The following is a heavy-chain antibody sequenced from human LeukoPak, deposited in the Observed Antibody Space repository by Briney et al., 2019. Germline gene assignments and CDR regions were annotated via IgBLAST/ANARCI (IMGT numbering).Heavy chain of an antibody. Sequence: PSETLSLTCTVSGGSISSYYWSWIRQPPGEGLEWIGYIFYSGSTNYNPSLKSRLTISVDTSKNQFSLKLSSVTAADTAVYYCARTPPNCSGANCYSGVTFDSWGQGTLVTVSS. CDR2: IFYSGST. CDR3: ARTPPNCSGANCYSGVTFDS. CDR1: GGSISSYY. V-gene: IGHV4-59*01. J-gene: IGHJ4*02. D-gene: IGHD2-15*01.